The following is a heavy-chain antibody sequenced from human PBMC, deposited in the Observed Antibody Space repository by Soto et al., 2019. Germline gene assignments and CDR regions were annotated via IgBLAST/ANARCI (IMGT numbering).Heavy chain of an antibody. J-gene: IGHJ4*02. D-gene: IGHD6-6*01. Sequence: GASVKVSCKASGGTFSSYAISWVRQAPGQGLEWMGGIIPIFGTANYAQKFQGRVTITADESTSTAYMELSSLRSEDTAVYYCARDFEYSSFRSSFYFDYWGQGTLVTVSS. CDR3: ARDFEYSSFRSSFYFDY. CDR1: GGTFSSYA. CDR2: IIPIFGTA. V-gene: IGHV1-69*13.